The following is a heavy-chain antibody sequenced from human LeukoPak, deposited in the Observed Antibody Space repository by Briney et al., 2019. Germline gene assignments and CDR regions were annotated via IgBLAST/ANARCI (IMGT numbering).Heavy chain of an antibody. Sequence: KPGGSLRLSCAASGFTFSDYYMSWIRQAPGKGLEWVSYISSSGSTIYYADSVKGRFTISRDNAKNSLYLQMNSLRAKDTAVYYCARDTSSWLDAFDIWGQGTMVTVSS. D-gene: IGHD6-13*01. CDR2: ISSSGSTI. V-gene: IGHV3-11*04. CDR3: ARDTSSWLDAFDI. CDR1: GFTFSDYY. J-gene: IGHJ3*02.